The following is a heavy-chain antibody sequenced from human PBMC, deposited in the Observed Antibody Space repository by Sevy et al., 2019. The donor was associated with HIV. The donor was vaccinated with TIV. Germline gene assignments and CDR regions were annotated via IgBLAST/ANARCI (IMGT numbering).Heavy chain of an antibody. Sequence: SETLSLTCTVSGGSVTSGSYYWRWIRQPPGKGLEWIGYLYYSGSTNYNPSLKSRVTISVDSSKNQFSLILFSVTAADTAVYYCARGFDSGSSYYFYYGMDVWGQRTTVTVSS. CDR1: GGSVTSGSYY. V-gene: IGHV4-61*01. CDR2: LYYSGST. CDR3: ARGFDSGSSYYFYYGMDV. D-gene: IGHD1-26*01. J-gene: IGHJ6*02.